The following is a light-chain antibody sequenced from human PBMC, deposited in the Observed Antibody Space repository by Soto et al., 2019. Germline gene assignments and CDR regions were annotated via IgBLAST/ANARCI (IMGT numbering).Light chain of an antibody. CDR3: QQYNNWPRT. V-gene: IGKV3-15*01. CDR2: GAS. CDR1: QSVSSN. Sequence: IVMTQSPATLSVSPGERATLSCRASQSVSSNVAWYQQIPGQAPRLLIYGASTRATGIPARFSGSGSGTEFTLTISSLQSEDFAVYYCQQYNNWPRTFGQGTKVEIK. J-gene: IGKJ1*01.